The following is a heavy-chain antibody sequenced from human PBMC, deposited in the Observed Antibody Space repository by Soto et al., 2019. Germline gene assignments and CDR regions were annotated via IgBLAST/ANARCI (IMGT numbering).Heavy chain of an antibody. CDR3: ATSQKGYNWNYFDH. V-gene: IGHV4-39*01. CDR1: GGSVSGSYYY. J-gene: IGHJ4*02. CDR2: VFHTGFT. D-gene: IGHD1-1*01. Sequence: SETLSLTCAVSGGSVSGSYYYWAWLRQSPGKGPEWIGSVFHTGFTSYNPSLESRVSVSVDTSKSQFSLKLSAVTASDTAAYYCATSQKGYNWNYFDHWGQGALVTVS.